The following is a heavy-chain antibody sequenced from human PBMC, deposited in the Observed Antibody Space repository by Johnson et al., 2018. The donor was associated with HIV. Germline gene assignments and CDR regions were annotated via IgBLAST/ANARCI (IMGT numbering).Heavy chain of an antibody. CDR2: ISGSGGST. D-gene: IGHD1-26*01. Sequence: MLLVESGGGLVQPGGSLRLSCAASGFTISSNYMSWVRQAPGKGLEWVSAISGSGGSTYYADSVKGRFTISRDNSKNTLYLQMNSLRAEDTAVYYCAGRELDAFDIWGQGTMVTVSS. J-gene: IGHJ3*02. CDR3: AGRELDAFDI. V-gene: IGHV3-23*04. CDR1: GFTISSNY.